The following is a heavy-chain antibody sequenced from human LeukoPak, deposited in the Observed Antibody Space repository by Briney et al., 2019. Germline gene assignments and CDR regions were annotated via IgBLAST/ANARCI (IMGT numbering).Heavy chain of an antibody. J-gene: IGHJ4*02. V-gene: IGHV3-74*01. CDR2: ISSDGSTT. CDR1: GFTFSSYW. CDR3: VRDRGCFSK. Sequence: GGSLRLSCAASGFTFSSYWMHWVRQAPGKGLVWVSHISSDGSTTRYADSVKGRFTISRDNAKSTLFLHMNSLRADDTAIYHCVRDRGCFSKWGQGTLVTVSS. D-gene: IGHD1-26*01.